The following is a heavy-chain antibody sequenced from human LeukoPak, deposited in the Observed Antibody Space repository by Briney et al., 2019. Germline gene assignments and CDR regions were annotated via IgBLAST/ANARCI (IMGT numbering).Heavy chain of an antibody. CDR3: ARESRADYSNYVDY. V-gene: IGHV4-61*01. CDR2: IYYSGTT. CDR1: GASVNTGSYY. Sequence: ETLSLTCTVSGASVNTGSYYWSWLRQPPGKGLEWIGNIYYSGTTNYNPSLKSRVTMSVDTSKNQFSLKLSSVTAADTAVYYCARESRADYSNYVDYWGQGTLVTVSS. D-gene: IGHD4-11*01. J-gene: IGHJ4*02.